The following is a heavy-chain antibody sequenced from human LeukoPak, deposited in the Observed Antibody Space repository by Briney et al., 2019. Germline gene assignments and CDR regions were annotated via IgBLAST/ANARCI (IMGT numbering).Heavy chain of an antibody. V-gene: IGHV3-7*01. CDR1: GFTFRSYW. CDR2: INQGGSVK. D-gene: IGHD5-12*01. CDR3: ARVGYSGWNLEY. Sequence: GGSLRLSCAASGFTFRSYWLSWVRQAPGKGLEWVANINQGGSVKYYVDSVKGRFTISRDDAKNSLYVQMNSPRDEDTAVYYCARVGYSGWNLEYWGQGTLVTVSS. J-gene: IGHJ4*02.